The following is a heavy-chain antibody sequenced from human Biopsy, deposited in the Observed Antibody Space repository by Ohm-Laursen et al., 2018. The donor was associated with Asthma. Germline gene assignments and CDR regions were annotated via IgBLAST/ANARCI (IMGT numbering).Heavy chain of an antibody. D-gene: IGHD5-12*01. V-gene: IGHV1-69*13. J-gene: IGHJ6*02. CDR3: ARGYSGSDRIVYYYSGLEV. CDR2: LIHVLGTP. Sequence: GASVKVSCKASGGTFSSNSINWVRQAPGQGLEWMGGLIHVLGTPDHAQMFEGRVTITADESTSTAYMELSSLSSEDTAVYYCARGYSGSDRIVYYYSGLEVWGQGTTVTVSS. CDR1: GGTFSSNS.